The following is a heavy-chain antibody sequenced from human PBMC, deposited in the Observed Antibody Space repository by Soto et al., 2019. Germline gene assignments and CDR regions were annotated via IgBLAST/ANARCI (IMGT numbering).Heavy chain of an antibody. D-gene: IGHD2-15*01. V-gene: IGHV1-58*02. Sequence: SVKVSCKASGSGFISSGIQWVRQAHGQRLEWIGCIVVASGQTNYAQNFRGRVAITMDTATATADIALTGLTSEVTAVYFCSADRPDIGAGLLVWDQATTVTVSS. CDR3: SADRPDIGAGLLV. CDR2: IVVASGQT. J-gene: IGHJ6*02. CDR1: GSGFISSG.